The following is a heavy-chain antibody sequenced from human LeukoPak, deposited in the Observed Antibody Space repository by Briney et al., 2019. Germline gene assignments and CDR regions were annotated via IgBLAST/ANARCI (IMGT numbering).Heavy chain of an antibody. CDR3: ARDYYDSSGYMVKPLDY. V-gene: IGHV1-18*01. Sequence: GASVKVSCKASGYTFTSYGISWVRQAPGQGLEWMGWISAYNGNTNYAQKLQGRVTMTTDTSTSTAYMELRSLRSDDTAVYYCARDYYDSSGYMVKPLDYWGQGTLVTVSS. CDR1: GYTFTSYG. CDR2: ISAYNGNT. D-gene: IGHD3-22*01. J-gene: IGHJ4*02.